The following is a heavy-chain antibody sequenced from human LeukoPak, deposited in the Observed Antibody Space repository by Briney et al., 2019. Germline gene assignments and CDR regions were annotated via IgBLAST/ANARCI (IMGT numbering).Heavy chain of an antibody. V-gene: IGHV3-53*01. CDR2: IHSGGTT. J-gene: IGHJ4*02. D-gene: IGHD5-12*01. CDR1: GFTVSNNY. CDR3: ARDSDSGYGPFAS. Sequence: PGGSLRLSCAASGFTVSNNYMSWVRQAPGKGLEWVSVIHSGGTTNYPDSVQGRFTISRDNSKTTVYLHMNSLRAEDTAVYYCARDSDSGYGPFASWGQGTLVTVSS.